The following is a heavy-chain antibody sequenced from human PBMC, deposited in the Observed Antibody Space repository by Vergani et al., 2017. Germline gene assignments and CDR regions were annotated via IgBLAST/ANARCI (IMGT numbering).Heavy chain of an antibody. J-gene: IGHJ6*02. CDR3: ARDLGGVFGV. CDR2: IIPILGIA. Sequence: QVQLVQSGAEVKKPGASVKVSCKASGYTFTGYYMHWVRQAPGQGLEWMGWIIPILGIANYAQKFQGRVTITADKSTSTAYMELSSLRSEDTAVYYCARDLGGVFGVWGQGTTVTVSS. CDR1: GYTFTGYY. D-gene: IGHD3-16*01. V-gene: IGHV1-69*09.